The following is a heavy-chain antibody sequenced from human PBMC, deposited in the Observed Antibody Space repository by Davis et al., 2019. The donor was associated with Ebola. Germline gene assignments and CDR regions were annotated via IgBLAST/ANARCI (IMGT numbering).Heavy chain of an antibody. V-gene: IGHV4-59*01. CDR2: IYYSGST. D-gene: IGHD6-25*01. CDR1: GGSISSSY. J-gene: IGHJ6*04. Sequence: MPSETLSLTCAVSGGSISSSYWSWIRQPPGKGLEWIGYIYYSGSTNYNPSLKSRDTIFVDTSKSQFSLKLSSVTAADTAVYYCARDPGPAHYYYGMDVWGKGTTVTVSS. CDR3: ARDPGPAHYYYGMDV.